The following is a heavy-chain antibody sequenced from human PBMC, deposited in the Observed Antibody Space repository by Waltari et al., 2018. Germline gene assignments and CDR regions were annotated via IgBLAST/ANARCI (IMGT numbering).Heavy chain of an antibody. J-gene: IGHJ4*02. CDR3: ARACEQNYDFWSGYSFYFDH. CDR2: ISSRDNIR. D-gene: IGHD3-3*01. Sequence: QVQLVVSGGGLVNPGGSLSLSCAASGFSFRDYYMTWVRQAPGKGLEWIAYISSRDNIRYHADSVMGRFTISRDNAKNSLYLQMKSLRAEDTAVYYCARACEQNYDFWSGYSFYFDHWGQGALVTVSS. CDR1: GFSFRDYY. V-gene: IGHV3-11*01.